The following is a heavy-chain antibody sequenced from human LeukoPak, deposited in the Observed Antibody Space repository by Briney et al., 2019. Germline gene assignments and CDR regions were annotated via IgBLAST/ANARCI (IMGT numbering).Heavy chain of an antibody. V-gene: IGHV4-34*01. D-gene: IGHD3-22*01. CDR2: INHSGST. CDR1: GGSFSGYY. CDR3: ARGDEDYYDSSGYSFDY. Sequence: SETLSLTCAVYGGSFSGYYWSWIRQPPGKGLEWIGEINHSGSTNYNPSLKSRVTISVDTSKNQFSLKLSSVTAADTAVYYCARGDEDYYDSSGYSFDYWGQGTLVTVSS. J-gene: IGHJ4*02.